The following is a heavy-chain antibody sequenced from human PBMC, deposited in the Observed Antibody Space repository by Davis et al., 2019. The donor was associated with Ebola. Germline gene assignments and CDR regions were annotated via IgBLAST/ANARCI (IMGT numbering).Heavy chain of an antibody. CDR1: GFTFSSYA. Sequence: GESLKISCAASGFTFSSYAMSWVRQAPGKGLEWVSAIRDSGTRTYYADSAKGRFTISRDDSKNTMYLQMSSLRAEDTAVYYCATRLWDGDSWGQGTLVTVSS. CDR2: IRDSGTRT. CDR3: ATRLWDGDS. D-gene: IGHD1-1*01. V-gene: IGHV3-23*01. J-gene: IGHJ4*02.